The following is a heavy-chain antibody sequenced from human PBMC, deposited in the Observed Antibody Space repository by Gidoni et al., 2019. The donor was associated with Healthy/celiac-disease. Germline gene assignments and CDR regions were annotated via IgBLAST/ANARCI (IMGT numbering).Heavy chain of an antibody. Sequence: QVQPVQSGAEVKKPVASVKVSCKASGYTFTGYNMHWVRQAPGKGLEWMGWNNPNRCCTNYAQKFQGRVTMTRDTSISTAYMELSRLRSDDTAVYYCARINGIAEPGDYWGQGTLVTVSS. J-gene: IGHJ4*02. CDR1: GYTFTGYN. CDR3: ARINGIAEPGDY. CDR2: NNPNRCCT. V-gene: IGHV1-2*02. D-gene: IGHD6-13*01.